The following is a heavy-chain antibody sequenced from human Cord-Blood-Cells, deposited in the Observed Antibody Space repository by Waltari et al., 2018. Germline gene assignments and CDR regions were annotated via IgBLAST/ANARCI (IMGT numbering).Heavy chain of an antibody. CDR3: AAGYYDFWSGYYDAFDI. D-gene: IGHD3-3*01. Sequence: LQESGPGLVKPSETLSLTCTVSGGSISSSSYYWGWIRQPPGKGLEWIGSIYYSGSTYYNPSLKSRVTISVDTSKNQFSLKLSSVTAADTAVYYCAAGYYDFWSGYYDAFDIWGQGTMVTVSS. CDR2: IYYSGST. V-gene: IGHV4-39*01. J-gene: IGHJ3*02. CDR1: GGSISSSSYY.